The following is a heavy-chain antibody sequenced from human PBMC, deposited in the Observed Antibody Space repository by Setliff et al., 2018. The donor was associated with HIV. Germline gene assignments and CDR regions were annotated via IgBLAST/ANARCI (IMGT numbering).Heavy chain of an antibody. V-gene: IGHV4-39*07. CDR2: IYYSGST. J-gene: IGHJ3*01. Sequence: SETLSLTCTVSSGSISSNSYYWGWIRQPPGKGLEWIGSIYYSGSTYYNPSLKSRVTISVDTSKNQFSLKLSSVTAADTAVYYCARDGGLDANNAFDFWG. CDR1: SGSISSNSYY. CDR3: ARDGGLDANNAFDF. D-gene: IGHD3-16*01.